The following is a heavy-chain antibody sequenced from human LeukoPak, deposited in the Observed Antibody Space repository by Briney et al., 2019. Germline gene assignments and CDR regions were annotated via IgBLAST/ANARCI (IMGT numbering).Heavy chain of an antibody. CDR1: GGSISSYY. D-gene: IGHD6-19*01. CDR2: IYFSGST. V-gene: IGHV4-59*01. Sequence: SETLSLTCTVSGGSISSYYWSWIRQPPGQGLEWIGCIYFSGSTNYNPSLKSRVNISVDTSNNQFSLKMSSVTAADTAVYCCARMTSSGWYAAGYYFDYWGQGTLVTVSS. CDR3: ARMTSSGWYAAGYYFDY. J-gene: IGHJ4*02.